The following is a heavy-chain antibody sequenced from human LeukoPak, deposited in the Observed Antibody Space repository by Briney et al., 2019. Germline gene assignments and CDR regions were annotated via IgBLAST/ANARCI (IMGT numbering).Heavy chain of an antibody. CDR2: ISSSSSTI. D-gene: IGHD1-26*01. CDR3: ARDRPTSPGGSLGLGAFDI. Sequence: GGSLRLSCAASGFTFSSYSMNWVRQAPGKGLEWVSYISSSSSTIYYADSVKGRFTISRDNAKNSLYLQMNSLRDGDTAVYYCARDRPTSPGGSLGLGAFDIWGQGTMVTVSS. J-gene: IGHJ3*02. CDR1: GFTFSSYS. V-gene: IGHV3-48*02.